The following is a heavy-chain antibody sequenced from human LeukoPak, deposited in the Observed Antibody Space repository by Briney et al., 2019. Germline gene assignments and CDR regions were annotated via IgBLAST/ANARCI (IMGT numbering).Heavy chain of an antibody. D-gene: IGHD5-18*01. J-gene: IGHJ4*02. Sequence: PGGSLRLSCAASGFTFSSYAMSWVRQAPGKGLEWVSGISGSGESTYYADSVKGRFTISRDNSKNTLYLQMNSLRAEDTAVYYCARLRGYNYGSPFDYWGQGTLVTVSS. CDR3: ARLRGYNYGSPFDY. CDR2: ISGSGEST. CDR1: GFTFSSYA. V-gene: IGHV3-23*01.